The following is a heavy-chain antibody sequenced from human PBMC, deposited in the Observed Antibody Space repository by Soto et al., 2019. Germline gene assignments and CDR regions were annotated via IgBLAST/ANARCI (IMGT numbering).Heavy chain of an antibody. CDR3: ARGGTVLNGFAY. CDR1: GGSMSSYY. V-gene: IGHV4-59*01. J-gene: IGHJ4*02. Sequence: QVQLQESGPGLVKPSETLSLTCTVSGGSMSSYYWSWIRQPPGMGLEWIGYIFYSGTTNYNPSLKSRVTISVDTSKDQFSLHLSSVTPADAAVYYCARGGTVLNGFAYWGQGTLVTVSS. D-gene: IGHD4-17*01. CDR2: IFYSGTT.